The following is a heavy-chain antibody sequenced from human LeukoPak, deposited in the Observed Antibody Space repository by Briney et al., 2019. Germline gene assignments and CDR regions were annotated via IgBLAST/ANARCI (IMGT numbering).Heavy chain of an antibody. Sequence: GASVKVSCKASGYTFTKYAMNWVRQAPGQGFEWMGWINTNTGNPTYAQGFTGRFVFSLDTSVSTEYLQISSLKAEDTAVYYCARSITMIVVDFDYWGQGTPVTVSS. V-gene: IGHV7-4-1*02. CDR2: INTNTGNP. D-gene: IGHD3-22*01. CDR3: ARSITMIVVDFDY. J-gene: IGHJ4*02. CDR1: GYTFTKYA.